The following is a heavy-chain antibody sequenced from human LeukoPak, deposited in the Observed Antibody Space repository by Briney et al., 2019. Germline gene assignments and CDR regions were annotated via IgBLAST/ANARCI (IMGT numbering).Heavy chain of an antibody. CDR3: ARETGPYDFWSGYPGVIDY. CDR1: GYTFTSYG. CDR2: ISAYNGNT. Sequence: ASVKVSCKASGYTFTSYGISWVRQAPGQGLEWMGWISAYNGNTNYAQKLQGRVTMTTDTSTSTAYMELRSLRSDDTAVYYCARETGPYDFWSGYPGVIDYWGQGTLVTVSS. V-gene: IGHV1-18*01. J-gene: IGHJ4*02. D-gene: IGHD3-3*01.